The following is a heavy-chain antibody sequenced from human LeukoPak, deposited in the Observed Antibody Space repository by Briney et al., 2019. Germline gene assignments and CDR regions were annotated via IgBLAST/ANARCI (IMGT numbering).Heavy chain of an antibody. CDR1: GGSISSYY. V-gene: IGHV4-59*01. CDR3: AKLYSSSDFDY. Sequence: SETLSLTCTVSGGSISSYYWSWIRQPPGKGLEWIGYIYYSGSTNYNPSLKSRVTISVDTSKNQFSLKLGSVTAADTAVYYCAKLYSSSDFDYWGQGTLVTVSS. J-gene: IGHJ4*02. D-gene: IGHD6-6*01. CDR2: IYYSGST.